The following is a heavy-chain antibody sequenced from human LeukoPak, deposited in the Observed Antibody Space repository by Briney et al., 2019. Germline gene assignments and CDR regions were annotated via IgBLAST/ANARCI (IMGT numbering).Heavy chain of an antibody. V-gene: IGHV4-34*01. CDR3: ARGLRQYVPAAGS. D-gene: IGHD6-13*01. CDR1: GGSFSGFH. Sequence: SETLSLTCAVYGGSFSGFHMTWIRQLPGEGLEWLGEIYHSGNTYYKPSLRSRLTMSFDTSKNQFSLNLGSVTAADTAMYYCARGLRQYVPAAGSWGQGTLVTVSS. J-gene: IGHJ4*02. CDR2: IYHSGNT.